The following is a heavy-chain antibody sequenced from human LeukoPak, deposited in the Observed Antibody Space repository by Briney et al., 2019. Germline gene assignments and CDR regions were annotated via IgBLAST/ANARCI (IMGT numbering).Heavy chain of an antibody. CDR3: ARVGLAARPLQRRYYYYMDV. J-gene: IGHJ6*03. V-gene: IGHV4-38-2*02. Sequence: PSETLSLTCSVSGSSISRGNYWGWIRQPPGKGLEWLGSMSHGGSSDYNPALKSRVTISVDTSKNQFSLKLSSVTAADTAVYYCARVGLAARPLQRRYYYYMDVWGKGTTVTVSS. D-gene: IGHD6-6*01. CDR2: MSHGGSS. CDR1: GSSISRGNY.